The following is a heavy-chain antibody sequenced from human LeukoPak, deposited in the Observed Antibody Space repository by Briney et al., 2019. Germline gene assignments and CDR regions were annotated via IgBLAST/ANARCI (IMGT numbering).Heavy chain of an antibody. CDR3: ANGWGYGGPFDY. Sequence: SETLSLTCTVSGDSISSGDYYWSWIRQPAGKGLEWIGRISSSGSTNYNPSLKSRVTISVDTSKNQFSLKLSSVTAADTAVYYCANGWGYGGPFDYWGQGTLVTVSS. V-gene: IGHV4-61*02. J-gene: IGHJ4*02. D-gene: IGHD5-18*01. CDR2: ISSSGST. CDR1: GDSISSGDYY.